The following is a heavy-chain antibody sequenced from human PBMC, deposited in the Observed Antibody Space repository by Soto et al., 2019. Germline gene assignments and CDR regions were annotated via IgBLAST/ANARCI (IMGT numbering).Heavy chain of an antibody. CDR3: AKGLYSGSYFDY. Sequence: VGSLRLSCAASGFTFSSYAMTWVRQAPGKGLEWVSAISGSGGSTYYADSVKGQFTISRDNSKNTLYLQMNSLRAEDTAVYYCAKGLYSGSYFDYWGQGTLVTVSS. CDR2: ISGSGGST. J-gene: IGHJ4*02. CDR1: GFTFSSYA. V-gene: IGHV3-23*01. D-gene: IGHD1-26*01.